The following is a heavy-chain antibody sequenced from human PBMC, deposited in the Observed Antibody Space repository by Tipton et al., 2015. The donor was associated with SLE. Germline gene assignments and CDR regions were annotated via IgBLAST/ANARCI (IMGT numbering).Heavy chain of an antibody. Sequence: TLSLTCAVYGGSFSGYYWSWIRQPPGKGLEWIGEINHSGSTNYNPSLKSRVTISVDTSKNQFSLKLSSVTAADTAVYYCARGIAAAGGDFQHWGQGTLVTVSS. J-gene: IGHJ1*01. V-gene: IGHV4-34*01. CDR1: GGSFSGYY. CDR3: ARGIAAAGGDFQH. CDR2: INHSGST. D-gene: IGHD6-13*01.